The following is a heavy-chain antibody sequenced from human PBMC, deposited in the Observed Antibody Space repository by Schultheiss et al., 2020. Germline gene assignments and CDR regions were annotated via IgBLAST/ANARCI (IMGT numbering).Heavy chain of an antibody. CDR1: GFTFSSYG. D-gene: IGHD6-19*01. CDR2: IRYDGSNK. J-gene: IGHJ4*02. CDR3: AKDPTSSGWYARWLDY. V-gene: IGHV3-30*02. Sequence: GGSLRLSCAASGFTFSSYGMHWVRQAPGKGLEWVAFIRYDGSNKYYADSVKGRFTISRDNSKNTLYLQMNSLRAEDTAVYYCAKDPTSSGWYARWLDYWGQGTLVTVSS.